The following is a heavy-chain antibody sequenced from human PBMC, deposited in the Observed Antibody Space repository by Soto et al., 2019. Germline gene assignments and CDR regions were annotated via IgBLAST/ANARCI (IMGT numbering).Heavy chain of an antibody. J-gene: IGHJ4*02. CDR2: ISDDGSDK. V-gene: IGHV3-30*18. CDR3: AKALGELSPESYDY. Sequence: QVQLVESVGGVVQPGRSLRLSCAASGFTFSSYAMHWVRQAPGKGLEWVAVISDDGSDKYYADSVKGRFNIYRDNSKNTLNLQMNSLRPDDTAVYYCAKALGELSPESYDYWGQGTLITGYS. CDR1: GFTFSSYA. D-gene: IGHD3-16*02.